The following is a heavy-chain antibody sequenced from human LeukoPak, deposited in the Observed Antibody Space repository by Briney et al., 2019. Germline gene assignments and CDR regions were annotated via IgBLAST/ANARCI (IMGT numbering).Heavy chain of an antibody. V-gene: IGHV5-51*01. CDR2: IYPGDSET. CDR1: GYSFTSYW. CDR3: ARRSSIATPLFDY. D-gene: IGHD6-6*01. Sequence: HGESLKISCKGSGYSFTSYWIGWVRQMPGKGLEWMGIIYPGDSETRYSPSFQGQVTISADKSISTAFLQWSSLRASDTAMYYCARRSSIATPLFDYWGQGTLVTVSS. J-gene: IGHJ4*02.